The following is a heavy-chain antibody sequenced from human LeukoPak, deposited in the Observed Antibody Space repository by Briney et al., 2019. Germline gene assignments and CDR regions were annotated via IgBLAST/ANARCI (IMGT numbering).Heavy chain of an antibody. CDR3: AVGLEYSSSPSPDY. CDR2: ISGSGGGT. CDR1: GFTFSSYA. D-gene: IGHD6-6*01. J-gene: IGHJ4*02. Sequence: PGGSLRLSCAASGFTFSSYAMSWVRQAPGKGLEWVSAISGSGGGTYYADFVKGRFTISRDNSKNTLYLQMNSLRAEDTAVYYCAVGLEYSSSPSPDYWGQGTLVTVSS. V-gene: IGHV3-23*01.